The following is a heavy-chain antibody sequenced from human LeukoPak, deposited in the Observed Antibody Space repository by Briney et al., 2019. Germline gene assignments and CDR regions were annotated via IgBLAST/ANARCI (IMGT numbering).Heavy chain of an antibody. CDR1: GYTFTSYA. Sequence: ASVKVSCKASGYTFTSYAMHWVRQAPGQRLEWMGWINAGNGNTKYSQKFQGRVTITRDTSASTAYMELSSLRSEDTAVYYCASGGSSSGGIGFLYYYGMDVWGQRTTVTVSS. V-gene: IGHV1-3*01. CDR2: INAGNGNT. D-gene: IGHD6-13*01. J-gene: IGHJ6*02. CDR3: ASGGSSSGGIGFLYYYGMDV.